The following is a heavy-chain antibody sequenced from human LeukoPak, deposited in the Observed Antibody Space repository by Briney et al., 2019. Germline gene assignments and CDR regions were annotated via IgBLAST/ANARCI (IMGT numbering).Heavy chain of an antibody. V-gene: IGHV1-2*02. J-gene: IGHJ4*02. CDR3: ARQRSSGGGLDY. CDR2: INPNSGGT. CDR1: GYTFTGYY. D-gene: IGHD3-16*01. Sequence: ASVKVSCKASGYTFTGYYMHWVRQAPGQGLEWMGWINPNSGGTNYAQKFQGRVTMTRDTSISTAYMELSRLRSDDTAVYYCARQRSSGGGLDYWGQGTLVTVSS.